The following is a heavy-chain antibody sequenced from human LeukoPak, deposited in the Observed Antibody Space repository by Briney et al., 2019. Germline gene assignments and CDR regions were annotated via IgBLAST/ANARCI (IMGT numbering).Heavy chain of an antibody. J-gene: IGHJ4*02. CDR2: INHSGST. CDR1: GGSFNGYY. CDR3: ARGRRSSGYYYAFDY. V-gene: IGHV4-34*01. D-gene: IGHD3-22*01. Sequence: SETLSLTCAVYGGSFNGYYWSWIRQPPGKGLEWIGEINHSGSTNYNPSLKSRVTISVDTSKNQFSLKLSSVTAADTAVYYCARGRRSSGYYYAFDYWGQGTLVTVSS.